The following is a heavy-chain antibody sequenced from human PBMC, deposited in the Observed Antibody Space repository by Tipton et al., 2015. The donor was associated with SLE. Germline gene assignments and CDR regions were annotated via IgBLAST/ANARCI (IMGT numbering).Heavy chain of an antibody. CDR3: ARVLGSRYCTNCVCSSPYYYYYYMDV. V-gene: IGHV4-59*11. D-gene: IGHD2-8*01. J-gene: IGHJ6*03. Sequence: TLSLTCSVSGASISSHYWSWIRQPPGKGLEWIGYISDSGSTNYNPSLKSRVTISVDTSKNQFSLKLSSVTAADTALYYCARVLGSRYCTNCVCSSPYYYYYYMDVWGKGSSVTVSS. CDR1: GASISSHY. CDR2: ISDSGST.